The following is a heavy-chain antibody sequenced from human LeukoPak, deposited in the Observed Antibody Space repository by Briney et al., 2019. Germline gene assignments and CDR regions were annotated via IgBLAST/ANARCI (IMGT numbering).Heavy chain of an antibody. V-gene: IGHV4-39*07. J-gene: IGHJ4*02. D-gene: IGHD6-19*01. Sequence: SETLSLTCTVSGGSISSSSYYWGWIRQPPGKGLEWIGSIYYSGSTYYNPSLKSRVTVSVDKSKNQFSLKLSSVTAADTAVYYCASWGIAVASLGWSDYWGQGTLVTVSS. CDR3: ASWGIAVASLGWSDY. CDR2: IYYSGST. CDR1: GGSISSSSYY.